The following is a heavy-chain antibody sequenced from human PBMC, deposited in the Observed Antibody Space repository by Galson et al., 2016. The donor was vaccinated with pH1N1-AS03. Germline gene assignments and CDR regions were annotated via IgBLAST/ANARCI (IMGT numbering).Heavy chain of an antibody. D-gene: IGHD1-26*01. J-gene: IGHJ4*02. CDR3: ARHASPTILSYHFDS. Sequence: QSGAEVKQPGESLKISCKASGYLFTNYWIAWVRQMPGTGLEWMGIIYPSDSDARYSPSFQGQVTFSADKSTSTAYLHLPTLKAADSAIYYCARHASPTILSYHFDSWGRGTLVTVSS. CDR1: GYLFTNYW. CDR2: IYPSDSDA. V-gene: IGHV5-51*01.